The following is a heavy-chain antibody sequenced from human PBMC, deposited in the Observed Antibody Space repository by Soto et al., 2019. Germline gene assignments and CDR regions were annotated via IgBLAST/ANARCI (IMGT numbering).Heavy chain of an antibody. J-gene: IGHJ5*02. V-gene: IGHV1-45*02. Sequence: QMQLVQSGAEVKKTGSSVKVSCKASGYTFTYRYLHWVRQAPGQALEWMGWSTPFNGNTNYAQKFQARVTITRDRFMSTAYMELSSLRSEDTAMYYCAGGIAARPGFFDPWGQGTLVTVSS. CDR3: AGGIAARPGFFDP. D-gene: IGHD6-6*01. CDR1: GYTFTYRY. CDR2: STPFNGNT.